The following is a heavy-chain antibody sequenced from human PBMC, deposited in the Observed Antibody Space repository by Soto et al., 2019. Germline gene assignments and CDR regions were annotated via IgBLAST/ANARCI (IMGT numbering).Heavy chain of an antibody. D-gene: IGHD3-3*01. Sequence: PGGSLRLSCAASGFTFSSYSMNWVRQAPGKGLEWVSSISSSSSYIYYADSVKGRFTISRDNAKNSLYLQMNSLRAEDTAVYYCATELGDFWSGYSGLYGMDVWGQGTTVTVSS. CDR3: ATELGDFWSGYSGLYGMDV. CDR2: ISSSSSYI. V-gene: IGHV3-21*01. CDR1: GFTFSSYS. J-gene: IGHJ6*02.